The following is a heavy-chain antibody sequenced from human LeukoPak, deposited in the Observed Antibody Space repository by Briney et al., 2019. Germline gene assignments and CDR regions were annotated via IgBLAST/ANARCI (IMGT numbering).Heavy chain of an antibody. D-gene: IGHD5-24*01. CDR1: GGSISINSYY. CDR2: IYYSGST. J-gene: IGHJ4*02. Sequence: SETLSLTCTVSGGSISINSYYWGWIRQPPGKGLEWIGSIYYSGSTYYSPSLKSRVTISVDTSKNQFSLKLSSVTAADTAVYYCARHSAEMALPYWGQGTLVTVSS. CDR3: ARHSAEMALPY. V-gene: IGHV4-39*01.